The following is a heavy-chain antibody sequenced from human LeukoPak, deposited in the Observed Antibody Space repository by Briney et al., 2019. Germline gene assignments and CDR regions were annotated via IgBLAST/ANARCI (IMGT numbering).Heavy chain of an antibody. CDR1: GFTFSSYW. D-gene: IGHD4-17*01. J-gene: IGHJ6*02. Sequence: GGSLRLSCAASGFTFSSYWMYWVRHAPGKGLVWVSRIESDGSSTNYADSVKGRFTISRDNAKNTLYLQMNRLRTEDTAVYYCARENTYGDSISMDVWGQGTTVTVSS. CDR3: ARENTYGDSISMDV. CDR2: IESDGSST. V-gene: IGHV3-74*01.